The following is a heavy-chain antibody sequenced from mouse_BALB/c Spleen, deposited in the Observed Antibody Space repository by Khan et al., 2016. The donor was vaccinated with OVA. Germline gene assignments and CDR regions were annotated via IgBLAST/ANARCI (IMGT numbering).Heavy chain of an antibody. Sequence: QVQLKQSGAELAKPGASVKMSCKASGYTFTSYWMHWVKQRPGQGLEWIGYINPSTGYTEYNQKFKDKATLTADKSSSTAYMQLSSLTSEDSAVYYGARNYGSSSWFAYWGQGTLVTVSA. J-gene: IGHJ3*01. CDR1: GYTFTSYW. V-gene: IGHV1-7*01. CDR3: ARNYGSSSWFAY. D-gene: IGHD1-1*01. CDR2: INPSTGYT.